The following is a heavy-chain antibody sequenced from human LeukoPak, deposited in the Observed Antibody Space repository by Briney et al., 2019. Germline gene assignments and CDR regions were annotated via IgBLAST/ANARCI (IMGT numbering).Heavy chain of an antibody. Sequence: SETLSLTCTVSGGSISSYYWSWIRQPPGKGLEWIGYIYYSGSTNYNPSLKSRVTISVDTSKNQFSLKLSSVTAADTVVYYCARGVILWFGELLSNWFDPWGQGTLVTVSS. J-gene: IGHJ5*02. D-gene: IGHD3-10*01. V-gene: IGHV4-59*01. CDR3: ARGVILWFGELLSNWFDP. CDR1: GGSISSYY. CDR2: IYYSGST.